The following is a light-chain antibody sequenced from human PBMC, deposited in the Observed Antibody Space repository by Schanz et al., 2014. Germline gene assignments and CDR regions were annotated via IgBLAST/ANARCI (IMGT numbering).Light chain of an antibody. V-gene: IGLV2-23*01. CDR2: EGR. CDR1: SSDVGSYDL. Sequence: QSALTQPASVSGSPGQSITISCIGTSSDVGSYDLVSWYQHPPGKAPKLMIYEGRKRPSGVSHRFSGSKSGNTASLTISGLQAEDEADYYCCSYAGSYNSVVFGGGTKLTVL. J-gene: IGLJ2*01. CDR3: CSYAGSYNSVV.